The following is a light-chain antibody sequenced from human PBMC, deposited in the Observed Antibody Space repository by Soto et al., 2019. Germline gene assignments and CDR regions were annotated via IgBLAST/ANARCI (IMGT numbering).Light chain of an antibody. CDR1: QSVSDR. CDR3: QQYADWPKT. CDR2: AAS. Sequence: EIVMTQCPDTLSVSPGERATLSCRAIQSVSDRVVWYQQKSGQAPSLLIHAASTRAAGVPARFSGSGSGTEFTLTISSLQSEDFAVYFCQQYADWPKTFGQGTKVDIK. J-gene: IGKJ1*01. V-gene: IGKV3-15*01.